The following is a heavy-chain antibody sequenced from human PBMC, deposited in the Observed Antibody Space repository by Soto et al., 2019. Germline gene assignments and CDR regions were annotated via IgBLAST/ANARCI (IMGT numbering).Heavy chain of an antibody. Sequence: PSETLSLTCTVSGGSISSYYWSWIRQPPGKGLEWIGYIYYSGSTNYNPSHKSRVTISVDTSKNQFSLKLSSVTAADTAVYYCARLYGLDAFDIWGQGTMVTVSS. CDR2: IYYSGST. CDR3: ARLYGLDAFDI. CDR1: GGSISSYY. D-gene: IGHD3-16*02. V-gene: IGHV4-59*08. J-gene: IGHJ3*02.